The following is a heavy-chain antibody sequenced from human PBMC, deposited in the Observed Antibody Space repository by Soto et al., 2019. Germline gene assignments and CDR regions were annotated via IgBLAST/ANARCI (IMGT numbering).Heavy chain of an antibody. D-gene: IGHD6-19*01. CDR1: GGSVSSGSYY. J-gene: IGHJ6*02. V-gene: IGHV4-61*01. Sequence: QVQLQESGPGLVKPSETLSLTCTVSGGSVSSGSYYWSWIRQPPGKGLEWIGYIYYSGSTNYNPSLKSRVNISVDPSKTQFSLELSSVTAADTAVYYCARGIEGWYQGRYYYGMDVWGQGTTVTVSS. CDR2: IYYSGST. CDR3: ARGIEGWYQGRYYYGMDV.